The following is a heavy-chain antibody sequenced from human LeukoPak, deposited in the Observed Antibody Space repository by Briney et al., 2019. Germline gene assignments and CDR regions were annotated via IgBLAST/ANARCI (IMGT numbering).Heavy chain of an antibody. CDR2: IYYSGST. D-gene: IGHD2-2*01. CDR1: GGSISSYY. CDR3: ARAKGSCSSTSCYYAFDI. Sequence: SETLSLTCTVSGGSISSYYWSWIRQPPGKGLEWIGDIYYSGSTNYNPSLKSRVTISVDTSKNQFSLKLSSVTAADTAVYYCARAKGSCSSTSCYYAFDIWGQGTMVTVSS. V-gene: IGHV4-59*01. J-gene: IGHJ3*02.